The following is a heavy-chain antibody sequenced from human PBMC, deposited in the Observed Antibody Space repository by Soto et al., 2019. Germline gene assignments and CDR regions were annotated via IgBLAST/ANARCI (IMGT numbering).Heavy chain of an antibody. J-gene: IGHJ4*02. Sequence: HPGGSLRLSCAASGFTFSSYAMSWVRQAPGKGLEWISAVSGAGGNIYYAGSVKGRFTISRDNSKNTLYLQMNSLRADDTAVYYCAKEDIWVANWGQGTPVTVSS. CDR3: AKEDIWVAN. D-gene: IGHD3-16*01. CDR1: GFTFSSYA. V-gene: IGHV3-23*01. CDR2: VSGAGGNI.